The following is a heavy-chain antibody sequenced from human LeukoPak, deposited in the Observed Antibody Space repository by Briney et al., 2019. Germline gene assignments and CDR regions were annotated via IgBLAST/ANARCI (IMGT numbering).Heavy chain of an antibody. CDR3: ARVKDFAYSFFDL. V-gene: IGHV4-59*01. CDR1: GGSISQYY. J-gene: IGHJ2*01. Sequence: SETLSLTCTLSGGSISQYYWSWIRQPPGKGPEWIGYVYRSGNTNYNPSLKSRVTISVDTSKDHFSLNLTSVTAADTAVYYCARVKDFAYSFFDLWGRGTLVTVSS. CDR2: VYRSGNT.